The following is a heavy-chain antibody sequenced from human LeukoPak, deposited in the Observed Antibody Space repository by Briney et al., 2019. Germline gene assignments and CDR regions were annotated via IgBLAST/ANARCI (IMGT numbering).Heavy chain of an antibody. D-gene: IGHD4-17*01. V-gene: IGHV3-74*01. J-gene: IGHJ3*01. CDR2: INSDGSST. CDR3: ARGRRYGDLDYAKGV. Sequence: GGSLRLSCAASGFTFSGYWMHWVRQAPGKGLVWVSRINSDGSSTNYAGSVKGRFTVSRDNSKNTVFLQMNSLRVEDSAVFYCARGRRYGDLDYAKGVWGQGTTVTVSS. CDR1: GFTFSGYW.